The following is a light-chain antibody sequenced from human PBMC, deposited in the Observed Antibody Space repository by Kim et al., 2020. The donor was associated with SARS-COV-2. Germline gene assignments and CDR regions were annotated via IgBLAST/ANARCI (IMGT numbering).Light chain of an antibody. CDR3: QQYGSLPYT. Sequence: EIVLTQSPGTLSLSPGVRATLSCRASQGVTSSYLAWFQQKPGQAPRLLIYGASTRATGIPDRFSGGGSGTDFTLNITRLEPEDFAVYYCQQYGSLPYTFGQGTKLEI. CDR2: GAS. CDR1: QGVTSSY. V-gene: IGKV3-20*01. J-gene: IGKJ2*01.